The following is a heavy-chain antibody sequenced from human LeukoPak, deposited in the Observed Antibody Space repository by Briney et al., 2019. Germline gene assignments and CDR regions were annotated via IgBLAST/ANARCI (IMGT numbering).Heavy chain of an antibody. CDR3: TKGKAGSVNCARDV. V-gene: IGHV3-23*01. CDR1: GSPFSNYA. J-gene: IGHJ6*02. CDR2: ISGTGSVT. Sequence: GGSLRLSCAASGSPFSNYAISWVRQAPGKGLEWIATISGTGSVTSYANSAKGRFTISRDNSKNTVSLRRSSLRVEDTAVYYCTKGKAGSVNCARDVWGQGTTVIVSS. D-gene: IGHD3-10*01.